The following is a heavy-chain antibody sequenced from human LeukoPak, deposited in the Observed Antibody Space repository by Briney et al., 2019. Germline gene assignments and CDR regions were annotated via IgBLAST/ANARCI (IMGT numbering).Heavy chain of an antibody. V-gene: IGHV3-33*07. CDR1: GFSFKNHG. J-gene: IGHJ4*02. D-gene: IGHD3-9*01. Sequence: GGSLRLSCAASGFSFKNHGFYWDRQAPGKGLEWVAIIWSDGSQKYYADSVKGRFTISRDNSKNTVYLQMNSLRAEDTAMYYCARDLSYGSLDCRGQGTLVTVSS. CDR3: ARDLSYGSLDC. CDR2: IWSDGSQK.